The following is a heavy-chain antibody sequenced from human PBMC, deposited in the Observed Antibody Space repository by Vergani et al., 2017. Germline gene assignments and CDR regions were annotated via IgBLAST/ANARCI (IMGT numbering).Heavy chain of an antibody. CDR1: GGSINTGAYY. CDR3: ARADGVITNPWYY. Sequence: QVQLQESGPRLVRPSQTLSLTCTVSGGSINTGAYYWSWIRQPAGKGLEWIGRVYTSGMTNYNPSLKSRVTILVDRSKSQLSLKLTSVTAADTAVYYCARADGVITNPWYYWGQGTLVTVSS. V-gene: IGHV4-61*02. J-gene: IGHJ4*02. D-gene: IGHD1-14*01. CDR2: VYTSGMT.